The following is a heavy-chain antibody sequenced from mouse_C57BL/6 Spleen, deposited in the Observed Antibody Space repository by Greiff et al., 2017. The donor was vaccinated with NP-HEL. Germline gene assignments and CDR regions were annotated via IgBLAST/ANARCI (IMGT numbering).Heavy chain of an antibody. J-gene: IGHJ3*01. CDR3: ASGYYGSSSGFAY. V-gene: IGHV1-26*01. CDR1: GYTFTDYY. Sequence: VQLQQSGPELVKPGASVKISCKASGYTFTDYYMNWVKQSHGKSLEWIGDINPNNGGTSYNQKFKGKATLTVDKSSSTAYMELRSLTSEDSAVYYCASGYYGSSSGFAYWGQGTLVTVSA. CDR2: INPNNGGT. D-gene: IGHD1-1*01.